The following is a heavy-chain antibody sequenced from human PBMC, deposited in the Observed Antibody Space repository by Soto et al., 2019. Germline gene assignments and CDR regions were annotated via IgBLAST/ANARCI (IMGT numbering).Heavy chain of an antibody. CDR1: GGSISSYY. J-gene: IGHJ5*01. V-gene: IGHV4-59*01. Sequence: PSETLSLTCTVSGGSISSYYWSWIRQPPGKGLEWIGYIYYSGSTNYNPSLKSRVTISVDTSKNQFSLKLSSVTAADTAVYYCARGPSRCFESLHPGNWFVSWGQGPLVTV. D-gene: IGHD3-9*01. CDR3: ARGPSRCFESLHPGNWFVS. CDR2: IYYSGST.